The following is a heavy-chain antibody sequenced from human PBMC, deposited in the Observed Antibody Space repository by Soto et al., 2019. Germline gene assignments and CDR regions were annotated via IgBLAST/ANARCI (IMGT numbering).Heavy chain of an antibody. J-gene: IGHJ4*02. CDR2: IYYSGST. V-gene: IGHV4-39*01. Sequence: QLQLQESGPGLVKPSETLSLTCTVSGGSISSSSYYWGWIRQPPGKGLEWIGSIYYSGSTYYNPSLKSRVTISVDTSKNQFSLKLSSVTAADTAVYYCARTYYYGSGSYWGPHQYFDYWGQGTLVTVSS. D-gene: IGHD3-10*01. CDR3: ARTYYYGSGSYWGPHQYFDY. CDR1: GGSISSSSYY.